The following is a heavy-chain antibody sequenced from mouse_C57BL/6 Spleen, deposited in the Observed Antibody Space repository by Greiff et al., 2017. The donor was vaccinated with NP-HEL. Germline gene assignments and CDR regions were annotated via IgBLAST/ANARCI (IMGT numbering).Heavy chain of an antibody. CDR1: GFSLTSYG. D-gene: IGHD1-1*01. CDR3: AKSLYYGSSSFAY. CDR2: IWRGGST. J-gene: IGHJ3*01. Sequence: VQLQQSGPGLVQPSQSLSITCTVSGFSLTSYGVHWVRQSPGKGLEWLGVIWRGGSTDYNAAFMSRLSITKDNSKSQVFFKMNSLQADDTAIYNCAKSLYYGSSSFAYWGQGTLVTVSA. V-gene: IGHV2-5*01.